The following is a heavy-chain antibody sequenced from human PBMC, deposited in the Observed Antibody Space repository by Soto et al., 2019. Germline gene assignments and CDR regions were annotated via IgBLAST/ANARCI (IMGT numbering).Heavy chain of an antibody. V-gene: IGHV2-70*01. CDR3: ARQPADSSGYYYDN. Sequence: ESCRTLVNPTXTLTLTCTFSGFSLINHGICVSCMRQPPGKALEWLALIDWDDDKYYSTSLKTRLTISKDTSKNQVVLTMTNMDPVDTATYYCARQPADSSGYYYDNWGQGTLVTVSS. D-gene: IGHD3-22*01. J-gene: IGHJ4*02. CDR2: IDWDDDK. CDR1: GFSLINHGIC.